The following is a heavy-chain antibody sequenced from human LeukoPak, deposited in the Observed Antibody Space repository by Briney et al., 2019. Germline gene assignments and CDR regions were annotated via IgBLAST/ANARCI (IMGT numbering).Heavy chain of an antibody. CDR1: GGSIISKSYY. Sequence: PSETLSLTCTVSGGSIISKSYYWGWFRQPPGKGLEWIGSIYHSESVYYNPSLKSRIAISMDTSNNQFSLNLNSLTAADTAVYYCARDRLSQGAFDIWGQGTVVTVSS. CDR2: IYHSESV. CDR3: ARDRLSQGAFDI. J-gene: IGHJ3*02. V-gene: IGHV4-39*07.